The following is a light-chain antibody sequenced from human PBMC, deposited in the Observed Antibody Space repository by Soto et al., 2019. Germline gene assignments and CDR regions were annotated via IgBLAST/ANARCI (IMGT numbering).Light chain of an antibody. V-gene: IGKV3-20*01. CDR3: QQYGSTTWT. CDR2: GAS. Sequence: EIVLTQSPGTLSLSPGERATLSCRASQSVSSSYLAWYQQKPGQAPRLLSYGASSRATGIPDRFSGSGSGTDFTLTISRLEPEDFAVYYCQQYGSTTWTFGQGTKVEIK. J-gene: IGKJ1*01. CDR1: QSVSSSY.